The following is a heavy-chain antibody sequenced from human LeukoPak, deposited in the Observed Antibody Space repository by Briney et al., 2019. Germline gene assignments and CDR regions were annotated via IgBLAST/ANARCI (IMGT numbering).Heavy chain of an antibody. CDR2: TIPNSGGT. V-gene: IGHV1-2*06. Sequence: ASVKVSCKASGYTFTDYNMHWVRQAPGQGLEWMGRTIPNSGGTNYAQKFQGRVTMTRDMSTSTVYMELSSLRSEDTAVYYCARGEAVPLDYWGQGTLVTVSS. J-gene: IGHJ4*02. CDR3: ARGEAVPLDY. D-gene: IGHD6-19*01. CDR1: GYTFTDYN.